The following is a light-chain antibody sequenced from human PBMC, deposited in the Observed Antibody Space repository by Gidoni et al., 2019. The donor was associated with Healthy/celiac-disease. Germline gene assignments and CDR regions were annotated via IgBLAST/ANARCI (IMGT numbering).Light chain of an antibody. CDR2: AAS. V-gene: IGKV1-39*01. J-gene: IGKJ3*01. CDR1: QSISSY. Sequence: DIQMTQSPSSMSASVGDRVPITCRASQSISSYLNWYQQKPGKPPKLLIYAASSLQSGVPSRFSGRGSWTDFTLTISSMQQEDFATYYCQQSYSTLFTFGPGTKVDIK. CDR3: QQSYSTLFT.